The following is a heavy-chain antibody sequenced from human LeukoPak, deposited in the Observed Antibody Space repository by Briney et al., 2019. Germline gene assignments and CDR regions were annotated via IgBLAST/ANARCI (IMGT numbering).Heavy chain of an antibody. CDR2: ISRPGDRK. CDR3: ARGESFAFDV. J-gene: IGHJ3*01. CDR1: GFIFSSYD. V-gene: IGHV3-23*01. Sequence: PGGSLRLSCVGSGFIFSSYDMGWVREASGRGLEWVSSISRPGDRKYYEDSVKGRFTISRDNFRNTMYLQMNRVRAEDTAVLYCARGESFAFDVWGQGKMVTVSS.